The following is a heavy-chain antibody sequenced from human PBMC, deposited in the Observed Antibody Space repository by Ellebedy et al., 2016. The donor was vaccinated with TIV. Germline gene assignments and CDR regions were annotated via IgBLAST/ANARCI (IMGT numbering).Heavy chain of an antibody. V-gene: IGHV1-69*13. D-gene: IGHD6-13*01. CDR3: ARAGGEQQLVQGYYYYYGMDV. J-gene: IGHJ6*02. CDR2: IIPIFGTA. CDR1: GGTFSSYA. Sequence: SVKVSXXASGGTFSSYAISWVRQAPGQGLEWMGGIIPIFGTANYAQKFQGRVTITADESTSTAYMELSSLRSEDTAVYYCARAGGEQQLVQGYYYYYGMDVWGQGTTVTVSS.